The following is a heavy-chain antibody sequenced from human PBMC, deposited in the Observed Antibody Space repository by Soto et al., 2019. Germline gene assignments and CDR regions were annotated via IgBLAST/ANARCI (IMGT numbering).Heavy chain of an antibody. J-gene: IGHJ5*02. CDR1: EFPYRGST. D-gene: IGHD3-22*01. CDR3: AKEDFITTVVIAIDT. Sequence: TSAHSEFPYRGSTMSCVRQAPGKGLEWVSAISGSGGSTYYADSVKGRFTISRDDSKNTLYLQMNSLRAEDTAVYYCAKEDFITTVVIAIDTWGQETLVT. V-gene: IGHV3-23*01. CDR2: ISGSGGST.